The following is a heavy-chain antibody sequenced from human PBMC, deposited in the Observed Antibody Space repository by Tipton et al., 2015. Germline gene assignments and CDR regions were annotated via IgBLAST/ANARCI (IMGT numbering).Heavy chain of an antibody. CDR3: ARDHSGDYGDYVD. CDR2: IRHSGGT. J-gene: IGHJ4*02. V-gene: IGHV4-61*01. D-gene: IGHD4-17*01. CDR1: GGSVSSGSYY. Sequence: TLSLTCTVSGGSVSSGSYYWSWIRQPPGKGLEWIGFIRHSGGTNYNPSLKSRVTISVDTSKNQFSLKLSSVTAADTAVYYCARDHSGDYGDYVDWGQGTLVTVSS.